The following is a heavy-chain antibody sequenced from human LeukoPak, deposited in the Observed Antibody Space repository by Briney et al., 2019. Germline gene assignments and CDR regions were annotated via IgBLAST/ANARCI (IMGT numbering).Heavy chain of an antibody. CDR3: ARDSSRWGWFDP. D-gene: IGHD3-16*01. J-gene: IGHJ5*02. CDR2: IKQDGSEK. Sequence: GGSLRLSCAASGFTFSRYWMSWVRQAPGKGLEWVANIKQDGSEKDYVESVKGRLTISRDNAKFSLYLQMNSLRADDTAVYYCARDSSRWGWFDPWGQGTLVTVSS. V-gene: IGHV3-7*05. CDR1: GFTFSRYW.